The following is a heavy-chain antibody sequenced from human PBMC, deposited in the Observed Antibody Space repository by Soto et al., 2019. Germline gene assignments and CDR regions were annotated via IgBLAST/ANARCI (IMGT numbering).Heavy chain of an antibody. J-gene: IGHJ4*02. CDR3: AKDQYCSGGSCYHAADY. Sequence: SLRLSCAASGFTFDDYAIHWVRQAPLKGLEWVSLISWDGGSTYYADSVKGRFTISRDNSKKSLYLQMNSLRAEDTAVYYCAKDQYCSGGSCYHAADYWGQGTLVTVSS. CDR1: GFTFDDYA. V-gene: IGHV3-43D*04. D-gene: IGHD2-15*01. CDR2: ISWDGGST.